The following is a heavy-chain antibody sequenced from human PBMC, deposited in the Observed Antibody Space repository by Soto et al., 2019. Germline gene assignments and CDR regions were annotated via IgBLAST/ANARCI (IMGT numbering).Heavy chain of an antibody. V-gene: IGHV4-30-4*01. J-gene: IGHJ4*02. CDR1: GGPIKTGDYC. CDR2: VFYSGAT. CDR3: ARAGFSYGHLLF. D-gene: IGHD3-10*01. Sequence: SETLSLTCNVSGGPIKTGDYCWNWIRQPPGEGLEWIGYVFYSGATNYSPSLKSRAAISMDTSKNQFSLSLTSVTAADTAVYYCARAGFSYGHLLFWGQGIRVTVSS.